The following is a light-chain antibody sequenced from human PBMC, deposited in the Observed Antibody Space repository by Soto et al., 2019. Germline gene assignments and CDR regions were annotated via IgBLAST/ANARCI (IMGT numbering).Light chain of an antibody. J-gene: IGLJ2*01. Sequence: QSVLTQPPSASGTPGQRVAISCSGSSSNIGSNYVYWYQQLPGTAPKLLIYRNNQRPSGVPDRFSGSKSVTSASLVISGLRSEDEADYYCAAWDDSLSGRIFGGGTKVTVL. CDR1: SSNIGSNY. CDR3: AAWDDSLSGRI. CDR2: RNN. V-gene: IGLV1-47*01.